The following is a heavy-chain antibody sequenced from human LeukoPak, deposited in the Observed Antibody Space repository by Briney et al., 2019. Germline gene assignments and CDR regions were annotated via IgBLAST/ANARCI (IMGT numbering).Heavy chain of an antibody. V-gene: IGHV4-59*01. CDR2: PYNSGTT. CDR1: GGSISSYN. J-gene: IGHJ4*02. Sequence: SETLSLTCTVSGGSISSYNWNWIRQRQGQGLEWIGYPYNSGTTNTNHSLNSRTTITVDTSKKQFSLKLSSVTAADTAVYYCARDTLGEGEDANYAVYYFDYWGQGTVVTVSS. D-gene: IGHD4/OR15-4a*01. CDR3: ARDTLGEGEDANYAVYYFDY.